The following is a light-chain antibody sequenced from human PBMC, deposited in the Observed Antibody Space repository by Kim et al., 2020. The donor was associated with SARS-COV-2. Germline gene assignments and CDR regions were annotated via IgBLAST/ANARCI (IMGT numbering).Light chain of an antibody. V-gene: IGKV3-20*01. Sequence: SPGETATISCRASQNIDSSYVAWYQLKPGQAPRLVVYGAFTRATGITHRFSGRGSGTDFTLTISRLEPEDFAVYYCQQYGGSPRTFGQGTKVDIK. CDR1: QNIDSSY. J-gene: IGKJ1*01. CDR3: QQYGGSPRT. CDR2: GAF.